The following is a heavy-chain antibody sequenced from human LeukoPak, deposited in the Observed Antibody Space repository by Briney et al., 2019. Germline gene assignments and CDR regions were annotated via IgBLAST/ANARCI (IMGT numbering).Heavy chain of an antibody. CDR1: GFTFSSYS. CDR3: ARVEIYSSLSDY. J-gene: IGHJ4*02. D-gene: IGHD6-6*01. Sequence: GGSLRLSCAASGFTFSSYSMNSVRQALGKGLEWGSSIISSSSYIYYADSVKGRFTISRDNAKNSLYLQMNSLRAEDTAVYYCARVEIYSSLSDYWGQGTLVTVSS. V-gene: IGHV3-21*01. CDR2: IISSSSYI.